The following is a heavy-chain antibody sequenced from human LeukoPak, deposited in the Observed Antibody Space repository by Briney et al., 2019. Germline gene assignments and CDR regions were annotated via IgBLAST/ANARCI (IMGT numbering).Heavy chain of an antibody. CDR1: GFTFSSYA. CDR3: ARDKAIGTDY. J-gene: IGHJ4*02. Sequence: GGSLRLSCAASGFTFSSYAMHWVRQAPGKGLEWVAVISYDGSNKYYADSVKGRFTISRDNSKNTLYLQMNSLRAEDTAVYYCARDKAIGTDYWGQGTLVTVSS. CDR2: ISYDGSNK. V-gene: IGHV3-30-3*01. D-gene: IGHD2-2*01.